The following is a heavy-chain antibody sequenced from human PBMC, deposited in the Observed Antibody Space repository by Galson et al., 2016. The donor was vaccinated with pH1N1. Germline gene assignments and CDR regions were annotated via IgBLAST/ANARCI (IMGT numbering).Heavy chain of an antibody. D-gene: IGHD5-24*01. CDR2: IYHSGST. CDR1: GYSINRGYY. Sequence: SETLSLTCVVSGYSINRGYYCGWVRQPPGKGLEWIGSIYHSGSTYYNPSLKSRVTISLDTSKNQFSLKLRSVTAADTAVYYCEYGSNLDAFDMWGQGTMVTVSS. CDR3: EYGSNLDAFDM. J-gene: IGHJ3*02. V-gene: IGHV4-38-2*01.